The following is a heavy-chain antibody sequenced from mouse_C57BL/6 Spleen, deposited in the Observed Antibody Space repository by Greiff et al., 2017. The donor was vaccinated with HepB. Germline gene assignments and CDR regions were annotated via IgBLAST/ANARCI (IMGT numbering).Heavy chain of an antibody. CDR3: ARRGDPDAMDD. CDR2: INYDGSST. V-gene: IGHV5-16*01. Sequence: EVQLVESEGGLVQPGSSMKLSCTASGFTFSDYYMAWVRQVPEKGLEWVANINYDGSSTYYLDSLKSRFIISRDNAKNILYLQMRRLKSEDTATYYCARRGDPDAMDDWGQGTAVTVSS. D-gene: IGHD2-13*01. CDR1: GFTFSDYY. J-gene: IGHJ4*01.